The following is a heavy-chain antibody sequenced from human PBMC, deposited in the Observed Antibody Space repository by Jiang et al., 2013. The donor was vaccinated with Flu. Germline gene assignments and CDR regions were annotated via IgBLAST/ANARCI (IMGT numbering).Heavy chain of an antibody. D-gene: IGHD6-6*01. Sequence: NSAAWNWIRQSPSRGLEWLGRTYYRSKWYNDYAVSVKSRITINPDTSKNQFSLQLNSVTPEDTAVYYCARDYPYSSSWFDPWGQGTLVTVSS. CDR1: NSAA. CDR3: ARDYPYSSSWFDP. V-gene: IGHV6-1*01. J-gene: IGHJ5*02. CDR2: TYYRSKWYN.